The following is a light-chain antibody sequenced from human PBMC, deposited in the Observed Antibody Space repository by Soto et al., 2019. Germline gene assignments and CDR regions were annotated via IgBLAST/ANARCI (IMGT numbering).Light chain of an antibody. CDR2: DVS. V-gene: IGLV2-14*01. CDR3: SSYTSSSTLV. J-gene: IGLJ2*01. CDR1: SSDVGGYNY. Sequence: QSALTKPASGSGAPGQSSTISCTGTSSDVGGYNYVSWYQQHPGKAPKLMIYDVSNRPSGVSNRFSGSKSGNTASLTISGLQAEDEADYYCSSYTSSSTLVFGGGTKVTVL.